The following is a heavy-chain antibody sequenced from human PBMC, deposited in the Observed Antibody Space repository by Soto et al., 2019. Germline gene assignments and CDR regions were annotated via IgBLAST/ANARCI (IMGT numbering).Heavy chain of an antibody. V-gene: IGHV1-69*12. CDR1: GGTFGNSA. J-gene: IGHJ5*02. CDR2: IVPMFGTA. Sequence: QVQLVQSGAEVKKPGSSVNVSCKTSGGTFGNSAVAWVRQAPGQGREWMGGIVPMFGTANYAQKFQGRVTITADESTSTGYMELTSLKSDDTAVYYCATEGDPESAFRRGPLGGGRFDTWGQGTRVTVSS. CDR3: ATEGDPESAFRRGPLGGGRFDT. D-gene: IGHD3-10*01.